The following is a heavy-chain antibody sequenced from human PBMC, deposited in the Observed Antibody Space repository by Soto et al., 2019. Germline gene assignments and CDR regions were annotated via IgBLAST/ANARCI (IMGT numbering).Heavy chain of an antibody. V-gene: IGHV4-34*01. D-gene: IGHD6-13*01. CDR1: GGSFSGYY. CDR2: INHSGST. J-gene: IGHJ4*02. CDR3: ARGIASRGYYFDY. Sequence: QVQLQQWGAGLLKPSETLSLTCAVYGGSFSGYYWSWIRQPPGKGLEWIGEINHSGSTNYNPSPTSRVTISVDTSKNQFSLKPDSVTSADTAVYYFARGIASRGYYFDYLGQGTLVTVSS.